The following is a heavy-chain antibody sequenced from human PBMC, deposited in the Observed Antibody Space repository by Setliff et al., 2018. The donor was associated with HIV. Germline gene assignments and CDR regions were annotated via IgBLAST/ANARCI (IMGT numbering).Heavy chain of an antibody. J-gene: IGHJ4*02. D-gene: IGHD3-10*01. V-gene: IGHV4-39*07. CDR1: GGSIKSSSYY. Sequence: SETLSLTCTVSGGSIKSSSYYWGWIRQPPGKGLEWIGSIYYSGNTYYNPSLKSRGTISVDTSKNQFSLKLSSVTAADTAVYYCARGAPYGSGRHRWNYWGQGTLVTVSS. CDR2: IYYSGNT. CDR3: ARGAPYGSGRHRWNY.